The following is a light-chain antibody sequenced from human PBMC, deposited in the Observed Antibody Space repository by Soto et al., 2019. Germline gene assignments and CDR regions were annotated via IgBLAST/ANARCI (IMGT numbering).Light chain of an antibody. CDR1: SSNIGADYD. V-gene: IGLV1-40*01. CDR3: QSYDSSLSVVV. Sequence: QSVLTQPPSVSGALGQRVSISCTGTSSNIGADYDVQWYQQFPGTAPRLLICENNYRPSGVPDRFSGSKSGTSASLSITGLQAEDEADYYCQSYDSSLSVVVFGGGTKLTVL. J-gene: IGLJ2*01. CDR2: ENN.